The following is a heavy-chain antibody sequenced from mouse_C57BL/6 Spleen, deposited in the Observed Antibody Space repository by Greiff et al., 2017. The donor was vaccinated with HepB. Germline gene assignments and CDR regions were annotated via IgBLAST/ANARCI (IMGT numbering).Heavy chain of an antibody. Sequence: QVQLKQSGAELARPGASVKLSCKASGYTFTSYGISWVKQRTGQGLEWIGEIYPRSGNTYYNEKFKGKATLTADKSSSTAYMELRSLTSEDSAVYFCARETAQAYYWGQGTTLTVSS. CDR1: GYTFTSYG. CDR3: ARETAQAYY. J-gene: IGHJ2*01. V-gene: IGHV1-81*01. D-gene: IGHD3-2*02. CDR2: IYPRSGNT.